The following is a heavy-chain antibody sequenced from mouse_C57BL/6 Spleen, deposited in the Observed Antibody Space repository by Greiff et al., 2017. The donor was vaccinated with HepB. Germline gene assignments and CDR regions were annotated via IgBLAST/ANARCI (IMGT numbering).Heavy chain of an antibody. J-gene: IGHJ2*01. D-gene: IGHD4-1*01. V-gene: IGHV1-69*01. CDR2: IDPSDSYT. CDR3: ARLDGTRTYFDY. CDR1: GYTFTSYW. Sequence: QVQLQQPGAELVMPGASVKLSCKASGYTFTSYWMHWVKQRPGQGLEWIGEIDPSDSYTNYNQKFKGKSTLTVDKSSSTAYMQLSSLTSEDSAVYYCARLDGTRTYFDYWGQGTTLTVSS.